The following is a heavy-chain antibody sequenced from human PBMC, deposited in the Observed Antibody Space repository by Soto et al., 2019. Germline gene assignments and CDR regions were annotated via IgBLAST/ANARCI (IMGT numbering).Heavy chain of an antibody. Sequence: LRLSCAASGFTFSSYAMSWVRQAPGKGLEWVSAISGSGGSTYYADSVKGRFTISRDNSKNTLYLQMNSLRAEDTAVYYCAKVAGQLTDYYYGMDVWGHGTTVTVS. CDR2: ISGSGGST. V-gene: IGHV3-23*01. D-gene: IGHD6-6*01. CDR1: GFTFSSYA. J-gene: IGHJ6*02. CDR3: AKVAGQLTDYYYGMDV.